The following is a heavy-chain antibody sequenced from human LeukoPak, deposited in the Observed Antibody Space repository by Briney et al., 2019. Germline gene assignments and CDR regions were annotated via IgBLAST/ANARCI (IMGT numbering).Heavy chain of an antibody. CDR1: GDTFTVYY. CDR2: INPNSGGT. V-gene: IGHV1-2*02. Sequence: ASVSVSCTASGDTFTVYYMHWVRQAPGQGLEWMGWINPNSGGTNYAQKFQGKVTMTRDTSISTAYMELSRLRSDDTAVYYCARVGGGVVVPAANFDYWGQGTLVTVSS. CDR3: ARVGGGVVVPAANFDY. J-gene: IGHJ4*02. D-gene: IGHD2-2*01.